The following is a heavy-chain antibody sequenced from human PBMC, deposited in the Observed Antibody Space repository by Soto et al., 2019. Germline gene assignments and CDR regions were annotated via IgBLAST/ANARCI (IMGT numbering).Heavy chain of an antibody. CDR2: IYHSGSA. CDR3: ARYIAASGTYYFDY. Sequence: SETLSLTCAVSGGSISSSYWWSWVRQPPGKGLEWIGEIYHSGSANYNPSLKSRVTISVDNSKNQFSLKLSSVTAADTAVYYCARYIAASGTYYFDYWGQGTLVTVSS. CDR1: GGSISSSYW. D-gene: IGHD6-13*01. V-gene: IGHV4-4*02. J-gene: IGHJ4*02.